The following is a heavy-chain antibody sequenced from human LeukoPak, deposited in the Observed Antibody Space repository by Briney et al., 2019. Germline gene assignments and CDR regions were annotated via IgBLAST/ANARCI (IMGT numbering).Heavy chain of an antibody. V-gene: IGHV4-59*01. Sequence: SETLSLTCTVSGGSISSYYWTWIRQPPGKGLQWIGYVYYSGSTNYNPSLKSRVTISVDASKNQFSLKLSSVTAADTAVYYCARRGGDYLGPNYYYYYGMDVWGQGTTVTVSS. CDR3: ARRGGDYLGPNYYYYYGMDV. D-gene: IGHD2-21*02. J-gene: IGHJ6*02. CDR2: VYYSGST. CDR1: GGSISSYY.